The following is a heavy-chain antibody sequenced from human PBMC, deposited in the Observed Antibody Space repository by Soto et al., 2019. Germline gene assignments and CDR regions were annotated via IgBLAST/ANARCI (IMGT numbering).Heavy chain of an antibody. Sequence: GGSLRLSCAASGFTFSSDGMHWVRQAPGKGLEWVAVIWYDGSNKYYADSVKGRFTISRDNSKNTLYLQMNSLRAEDTAVYYCARDSTFGVATYCMDVWGQGTTVTVSS. V-gene: IGHV3-33*01. CDR3: ARDSTFGVATYCMDV. CDR2: IWYDGSNK. J-gene: IGHJ6*02. D-gene: IGHD3-3*01. CDR1: GFTFSSDG.